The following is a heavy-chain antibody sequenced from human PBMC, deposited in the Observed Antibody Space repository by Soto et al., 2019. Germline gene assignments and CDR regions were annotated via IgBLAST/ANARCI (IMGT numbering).Heavy chain of an antibody. Sequence: GGSVRLSCAASGFTFSSYWMSWVRQAPGKGLEWVANIKQDGSEKYYVDSVKDRFTISRDNAKNSLYLQMNSLRAEDTAVYYCARGRAFDAFDIWGQGTMVTVSS. J-gene: IGHJ3*02. V-gene: IGHV3-7*01. CDR2: IKQDGSEK. CDR1: GFTFSSYW. CDR3: ARGRAFDAFDI.